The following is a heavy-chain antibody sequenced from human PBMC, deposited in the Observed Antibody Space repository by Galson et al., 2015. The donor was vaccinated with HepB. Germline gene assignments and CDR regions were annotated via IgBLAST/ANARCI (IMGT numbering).Heavy chain of an antibody. CDR1: GFTVSSNY. CDR3: ARGEWLQLGGDAFDI. CDR2: IYSGGST. D-gene: IGHD5-24*01. J-gene: IGHJ3*02. Sequence: SLRLSCAASGFTVSSNYMSWVRQAPGKGLEWVSVIYSGGSTYYADSVKGRFTISRDNSKNTLYLQMNSLTAEDTAVYYCARGEWLQLGGDAFDIWGQGTMVTVSS. V-gene: IGHV3-66*01.